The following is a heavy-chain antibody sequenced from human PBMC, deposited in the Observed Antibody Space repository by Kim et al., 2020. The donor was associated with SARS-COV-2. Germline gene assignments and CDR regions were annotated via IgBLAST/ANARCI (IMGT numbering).Heavy chain of an antibody. CDR1: GGSISSSSYY. D-gene: IGHD2-15*01. J-gene: IGHJ3*02. CDR2: NYDSGRT. V-gene: IGHV4-39*01. CDR3: AIKGQDGAFDS. Sequence: SETLSLTCTVSGGSISSSSYYWGWIRQPPGKELEWIGSNYDSGRTYYNPSLKSRVTISXXTNKNQFSLKLSPVTAAATAVYYCAIKGQDGAFDSWGQG.